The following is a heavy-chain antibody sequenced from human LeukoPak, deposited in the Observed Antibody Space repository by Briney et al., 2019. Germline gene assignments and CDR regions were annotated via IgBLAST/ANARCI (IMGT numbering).Heavy chain of an antibody. V-gene: IGHV1-18*01. CDR2: INPDNGNT. J-gene: IGHJ4*02. D-gene: IGHD7-27*01. Sequence: ASVKASCKASGYTFTTYAISWVRQAPGQGLEWMGWINPDNGNTNYAQNLQDRVTMTTDTSTSTAYMELRSLRSDDTAVYSCATSPNWRFDYWGQGTLVTVSS. CDR3: ATSPNWRFDY. CDR1: GYTFTTYA.